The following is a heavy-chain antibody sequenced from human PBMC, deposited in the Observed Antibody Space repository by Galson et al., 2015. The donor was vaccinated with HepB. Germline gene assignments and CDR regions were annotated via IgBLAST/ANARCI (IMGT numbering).Heavy chain of an antibody. J-gene: IGHJ6*01. CDR1: GFTFGRYW. CDR3: ARENRTYNYCMDV. V-gene: IGHV3-7*01. Sequence: LRLGGEASGFTFGRYWMCWVRQAPGKGLVWVANIKQDRSEKYYVDSVKGRFTISLDNAKISLYLHMNSLRAEDTAVYYCARENRTYNYCMDVWGQGTTVTVSS. D-gene: IGHD2/OR15-2a*01. CDR2: IKQDRSEK.